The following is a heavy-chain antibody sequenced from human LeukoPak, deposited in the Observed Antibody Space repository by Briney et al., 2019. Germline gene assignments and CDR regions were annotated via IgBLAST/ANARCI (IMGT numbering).Heavy chain of an antibody. CDR2: IYYSGST. J-gene: IGHJ4*02. CDR1: GGSISSYY. V-gene: IGHV4-59*01. D-gene: IGHD1-26*01. Sequence: KSSETLSLTCTVSGGSISSYYWSWIRQPPGKGLEWIGYIYYSGSTNYNPSLKSRVTISVDTSKNQFSLKLSSVTAADTAVYYCARNRRGYSGNYYANYYFDYWGQGTLVTVSS. CDR3: ARNRRGYSGNYYANYYFDY.